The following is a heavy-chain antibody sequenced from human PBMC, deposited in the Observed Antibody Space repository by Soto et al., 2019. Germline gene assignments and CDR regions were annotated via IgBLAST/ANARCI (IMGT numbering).Heavy chain of an antibody. CDR3: ASVRITMVRGVIISKEKEVFDP. J-gene: IGHJ5*02. D-gene: IGHD3-10*01. CDR2: IYYSGST. Sequence: SETLSLTCTVSGGSISSGDYYWSWIRQPPGKGLEWIGYIYYSGSTYYNPSLKSRVTISVDTSKNQFSLKLSSVTAADTAVYYCASVRITMVRGVIISKEKEVFDPWGQGTLVTVSS. CDR1: GGSISSGDYY. V-gene: IGHV4-30-4*01.